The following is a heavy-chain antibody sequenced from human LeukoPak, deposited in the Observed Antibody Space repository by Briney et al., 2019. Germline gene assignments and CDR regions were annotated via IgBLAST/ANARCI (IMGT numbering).Heavy chain of an antibody. CDR1: GFTFSSYG. V-gene: IGHV3-7*05. CDR3: ARGRSGSR. CDR2: IKQDGSEK. Sequence: GGSLRLSCAASGFTFSSYGRHWVRQAPGKGLEWVANIKQDGSEKYYVDSVKGRFIISRDNAKNSLSLQMNSLRADDTAVYYCARGRSGSRWGQGTLVTVSS. D-gene: IGHD1-26*01. J-gene: IGHJ4*02.